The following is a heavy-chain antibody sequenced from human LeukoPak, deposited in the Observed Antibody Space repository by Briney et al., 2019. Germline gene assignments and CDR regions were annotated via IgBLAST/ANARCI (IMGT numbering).Heavy chain of an antibody. V-gene: IGHV1-2*02. CDR2: INFNSSVT. J-gene: IGHJ6*02. Sequence: ASVKVSCKASGYTFRVYNMQWVRQAPGQGLEWMGWINFNSSVTNYAQKFQGRVTMTRDTSISTAYMELSRLRSDDTAVYHCARSGYYYGLDVWGQGTTVTVSS. CDR3: ARSGYYYGLDV. D-gene: IGHD6-13*01. CDR1: GYTFRVYN.